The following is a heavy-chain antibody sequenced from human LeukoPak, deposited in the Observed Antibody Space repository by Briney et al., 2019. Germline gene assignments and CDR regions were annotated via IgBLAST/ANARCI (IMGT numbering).Heavy chain of an antibody. V-gene: IGHV7-4-1*02. CDR2: INTNTGNP. Sequence: ASVKVSCKASGYAFTTYPMNWVRQAPGQGLEWMGWINTNTGNPTYAQGFTGRFVFSLDTSVSTAYLQISSLKAEDTAVYYCARPPAGIQLWLQGFDYWGQGTLVTVSS. CDR1: GYAFTTYP. J-gene: IGHJ4*02. D-gene: IGHD5-18*01. CDR3: ARPPAGIQLWLQGFDY.